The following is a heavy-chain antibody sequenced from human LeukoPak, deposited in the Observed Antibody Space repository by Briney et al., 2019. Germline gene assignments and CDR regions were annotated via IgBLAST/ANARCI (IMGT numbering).Heavy chain of an antibody. CDR2: ISGSGSST. CDR3: AKDLPYYYDSSGSGDAFDI. D-gene: IGHD3-22*01. Sequence: GGSLRLSCAASGFTFSTYGMNWVRQAPGKGLDWVSSISGSGSSTYYAESVKGWVTISRDNSQNTLYLQMNSLRAEDTAIYYCAKDLPYYYDSSGSGDAFDIWGRGTMVTVST. CDR1: GFTFSTYG. J-gene: IGHJ3*02. V-gene: IGHV3-23*01.